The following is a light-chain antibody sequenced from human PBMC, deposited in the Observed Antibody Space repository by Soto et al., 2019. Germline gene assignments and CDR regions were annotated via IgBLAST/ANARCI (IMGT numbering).Light chain of an antibody. Sequence: QSVLTQSPSASASLGASVKLTCTLSSGHSSYAIAWHQQQPEKGPRYLMRLNSDGSHTKGDGIPDRFSGSGSGAERYLTISSLQSEDEADYYCQTWGTGIWVFGGGTKVTVL. CDR2: LNSDGSH. CDR3: QTWGTGIWV. J-gene: IGLJ3*02. V-gene: IGLV4-69*01. CDR1: SGHSSYA.